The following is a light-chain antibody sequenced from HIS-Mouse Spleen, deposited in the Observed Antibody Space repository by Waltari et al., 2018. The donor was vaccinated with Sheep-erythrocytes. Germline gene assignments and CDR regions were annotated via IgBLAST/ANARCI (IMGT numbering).Light chain of an antibody. J-gene: IGLJ3*02. CDR1: SSDVGRYNL. CDR3: CSYAGSSTPWV. CDR2: EGS. Sequence: QSALTQPASVSGSPGQSITISCTGTSSDVGRYNLVSWYPQHPGKVPKRMMYEGSKRPSGVSNRFSGSKSGNTASLTISGLQAEDEADYYCCSYAGSSTPWVFGGGTKLTVL. V-gene: IGLV2-23*01.